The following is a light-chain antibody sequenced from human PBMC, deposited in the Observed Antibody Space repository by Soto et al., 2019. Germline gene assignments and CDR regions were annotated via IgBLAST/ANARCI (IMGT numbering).Light chain of an antibody. J-gene: IGKJ1*01. CDR2: GAS. V-gene: IGKV1-27*01. CDR1: QGISKY. CDR3: QRDSSQRGA. Sequence: SASVGGIVPITCRASQGISKYLAWYQQKPGKVPKLLIYGASTLHSGVPGRFSGSGSGTDFTLTIRSLQPEDVTTYYCQRDSSQRGAFGQGTKVDIK.